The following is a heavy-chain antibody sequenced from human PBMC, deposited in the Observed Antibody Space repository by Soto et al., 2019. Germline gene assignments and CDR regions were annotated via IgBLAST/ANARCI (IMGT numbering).Heavy chain of an antibody. CDR2: ISAYNGNT. CDR3: ARDWGYFDQGVGEYYYYGMDV. D-gene: IGHD3-9*01. CDR1: GYTFTSYG. V-gene: IGHV1-18*01. Sequence: ASVKVSCKASGYTFTSYGISWVRQAPGQGLAWMGWISAYNGNTNYAQKLQGRVTMTTDTSTSTAYMELRSRRADDTAVYYCARDWGYFDQGVGEYYYYGMDVWGQGTTVTVSS. J-gene: IGHJ6*02.